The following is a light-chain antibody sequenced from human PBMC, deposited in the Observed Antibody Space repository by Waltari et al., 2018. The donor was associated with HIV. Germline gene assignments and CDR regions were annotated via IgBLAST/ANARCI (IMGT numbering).Light chain of an antibody. V-gene: IGLV6-57*01. CDR1: SGSIASNY. CDR3: QSYDSTTRNVV. Sequence: FILTQPHSVSGSPGKTVKISGARTSGSIASNYVQWYQQRPGKITKIFIYEDDQRSSGGPDRFSGSIDTSSNSASLTISGLRTEDEADYYCQSYDSTTRNVVFGGGTKLTVL. J-gene: IGLJ2*01. CDR2: EDD.